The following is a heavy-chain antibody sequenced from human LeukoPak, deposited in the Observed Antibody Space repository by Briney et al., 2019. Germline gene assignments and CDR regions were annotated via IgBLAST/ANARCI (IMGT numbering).Heavy chain of an antibody. D-gene: IGHD2-15*01. V-gene: IGHV3-21*01. Sequence: GGSLRLSCAASGFTFSSYSMNWVRQAPGKGLEWVSSISSSSSYIYYADSVKGRFTISRDNAKNSLYLQMNSLRAEDTAVYYCARDWVRYCSGGSCQTDQFDYWGQGTLVTASS. CDR2: ISSSSSYI. J-gene: IGHJ4*02. CDR1: GFTFSSYS. CDR3: ARDWVRYCSGGSCQTDQFDY.